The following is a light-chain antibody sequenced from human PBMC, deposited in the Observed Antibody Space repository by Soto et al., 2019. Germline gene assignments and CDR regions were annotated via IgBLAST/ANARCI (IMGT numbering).Light chain of an antibody. V-gene: IGKV2-28*01. CDR2: LGS. Sequence: DVVMTQSPLSLSVTPGEPASISCRSSQSLLHSNGYNYLDWFLQKPGQSPQLLIYLGSHRASGVPDRFSGSGSGTYFTLKISRVEAEDVGVYYCMQGLQTPLYTFGQGTKLDIK. J-gene: IGKJ2*01. CDR1: QSLLHSNGYNY. CDR3: MQGLQTPLYT.